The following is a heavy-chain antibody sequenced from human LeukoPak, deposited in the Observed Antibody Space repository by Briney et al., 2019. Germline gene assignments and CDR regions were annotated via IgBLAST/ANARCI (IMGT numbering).Heavy chain of an antibody. J-gene: IGHJ6*02. V-gene: IGHV3-20*04. CDR3: ARQTAMAKYYYYGMDV. D-gene: IGHD5-18*01. CDR2: ISWNGGRT. Sequence: GGSLRLSCAASGFTFDDYGMSWVRQAPGKGLEWVSGISWNGGRTGYADSVKGRFTISRDSAKNSLYLQMNSLRAEDTALYYCARQTAMAKYYYYGMDVWGQGTTVTVSS. CDR1: GFTFDDYG.